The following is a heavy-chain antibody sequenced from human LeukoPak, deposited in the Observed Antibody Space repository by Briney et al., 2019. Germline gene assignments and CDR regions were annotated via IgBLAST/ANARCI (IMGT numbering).Heavy chain of an antibody. CDR3: ARVSSSGRNWFDP. D-gene: IGHD6-19*01. CDR2: IRYDGSNK. Sequence: GSLRLSCAASAFTFSSYGMHWVRQAPGKGLEWVAFIRYDGSNKYYADSVKGRFTISRDNSKSTLYLQMNSLRADDTAVYYCARVSSSGRNWFDPWGQGTLVTVSS. V-gene: IGHV3-30*02. J-gene: IGHJ5*02. CDR1: AFTFSSYG.